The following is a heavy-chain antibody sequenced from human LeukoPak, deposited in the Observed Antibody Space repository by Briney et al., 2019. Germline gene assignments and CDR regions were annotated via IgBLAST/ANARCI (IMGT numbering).Heavy chain of an antibody. Sequence: PGGSLRLSCAVSGITVSNYGMSWVRQAPGKGLEWVAGISDSGGRTKYADSVKGRFTISRDNPKNTLYLQMNSLRVEDTAVYFCAKRGVVIRVILVGFHKEAYYFDSWGRGALVTVSS. CDR2: ISDSGGRT. V-gene: IGHV3-23*01. CDR3: AKRGVVIRVILVGFHKEAYYFDS. J-gene: IGHJ4*02. CDR1: GITVSNYG. D-gene: IGHD3-22*01.